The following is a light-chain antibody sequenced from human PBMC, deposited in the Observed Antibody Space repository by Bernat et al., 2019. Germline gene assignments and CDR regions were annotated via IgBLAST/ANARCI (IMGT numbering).Light chain of an antibody. CDR1: NTGDKN. CDR3: HVWDSSRDHVI. V-gene: IGLV3-21*02. J-gene: IGLJ2*01. CDR2: DDR. Sequence: SYVLTQPPSVSVALGETARLTCGGNNTGDKNVHWYQQRRGQAPALVVYDDRDRPSGIPERFSGSNSGDTATLTVSGVEAGDEADYYCHVWDSSRDHVIFGGGTTLTVL.